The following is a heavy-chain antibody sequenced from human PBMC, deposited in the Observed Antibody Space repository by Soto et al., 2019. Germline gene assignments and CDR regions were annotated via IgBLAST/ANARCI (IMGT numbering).Heavy chain of an antibody. CDR3: ARDGGGGWN. CDR1: GFTFSSYA. J-gene: IGHJ4*02. V-gene: IGHV3-30-3*01. Sequence: QVQLVESGGGVVQPGRSLRLSCAASGFTFSSYAMHWVRQAPGKGLEWVAVISYDGSNKYYADSVKGRFTISRDNSKNTLYLQMNSLRAEDTAVYYCARDGGGGWNWGQGTLVTVSS. D-gene: IGHD3-16*01. CDR2: ISYDGSNK.